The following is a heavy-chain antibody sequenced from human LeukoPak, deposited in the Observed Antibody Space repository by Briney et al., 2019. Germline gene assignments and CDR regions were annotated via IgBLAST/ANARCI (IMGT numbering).Heavy chain of an antibody. V-gene: IGHV1-69*13. J-gene: IGHJ6*02. D-gene: IGHD2-15*01. CDR1: GGTFSSYA. Sequence: SVTVSCTASGGTFSSYAISWVRQAPGQGLEWMGGIIPIFGTANYAQKFQGRVTITADESTSTAYMELSSLRSEDTAVYYCARAQDIVVVVAASHYYYYGMDVWGQGTTVTVSS. CDR2: IIPIFGTA. CDR3: ARAQDIVVVVAASHYYYYGMDV.